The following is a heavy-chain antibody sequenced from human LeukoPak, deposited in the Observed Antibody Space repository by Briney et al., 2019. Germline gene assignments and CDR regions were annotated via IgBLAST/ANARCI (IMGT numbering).Heavy chain of an antibody. V-gene: IGHV3-53*01. CDR1: GFTVSSNY. Sequence: PGGSLRLSCVASGFTVSSNYMSWVRQAPGKGLEWVSLIYSGDTTHYADSVKGRFTISRDNSKNTVYLQMNSLRAEDTAVYYCARASGSWWWYFDYWGQGTLVTVSS. D-gene: IGHD6-13*01. CDR3: ARASGSWWWYFDY. CDR2: IYSGDTT. J-gene: IGHJ4*02.